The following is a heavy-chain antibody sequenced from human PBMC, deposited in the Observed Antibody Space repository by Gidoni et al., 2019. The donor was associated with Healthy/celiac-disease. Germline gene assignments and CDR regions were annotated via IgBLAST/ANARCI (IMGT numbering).Heavy chain of an antibody. CDR2: ISSSGSTI. CDR1: GFTFSSYE. Sequence: EVQLVESGGGLVQPGGSLRLSCAASGFTFSSYEMNWVRQAPGKGLEWVSYISSSGSTIYYADAGKGRLTISRDNAKNSLYLQMNSLRAEDTAVYYCAREGLGIAAAGPPNYYYYGMDVWGQGTTVTVAS. V-gene: IGHV3-48*03. CDR3: AREGLGIAAAGPPNYYYYGMDV. J-gene: IGHJ6*02. D-gene: IGHD6-13*01.